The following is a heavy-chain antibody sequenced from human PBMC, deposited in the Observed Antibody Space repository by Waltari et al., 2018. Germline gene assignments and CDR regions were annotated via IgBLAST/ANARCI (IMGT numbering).Heavy chain of an antibody. Sequence: QVQLQQWGAGLLKPSETLSLTCAVYGGSVSGYYWSWIRQPPGKGREWIGEINHSGSTNYNPSLKSRVTISVDTSKNQFSLKLSSVTAADTAVYYCARLRSLLWFGELRDYWGQGTLVTVSS. CDR1: GGSVSGYY. J-gene: IGHJ4*02. CDR3: ARLRSLLWFGELRDY. D-gene: IGHD3-10*01. V-gene: IGHV4-34*01. CDR2: INHSGST.